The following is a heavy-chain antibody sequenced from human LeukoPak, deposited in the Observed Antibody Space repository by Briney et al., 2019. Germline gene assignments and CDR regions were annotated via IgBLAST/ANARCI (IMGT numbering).Heavy chain of an antibody. CDR3: ARRGGYYYDY. V-gene: IGHV3-64*01. CDR1: GFTFSSYA. D-gene: IGHD4-23*01. CDR2: VSSNGDST. J-gene: IGHJ4*02. Sequence: GGSLRLSCAASGFTFSSYAMHWVRQAPGKRLEYLSAVSSNGDSTYYANSVKGRFTISRDNSKNTLYLQMGSLRAEDMAVYYCARRGGYYYDYWGQGTLVTVSS.